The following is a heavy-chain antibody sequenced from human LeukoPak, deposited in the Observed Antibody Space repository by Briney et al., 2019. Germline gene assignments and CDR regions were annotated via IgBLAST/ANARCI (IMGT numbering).Heavy chain of an antibody. V-gene: IGHV3-20*04. CDR1: GFTFDDYG. CDR3: ARVGEYYYDSSGYYAYNWFDP. Sequence: PGGSLRLSCAASGFTFDDYGMSWVRQAPGKGLEWVSGINWNGGNTGYADSVKGRFTISRDNAKNSLYLQMDSLTVEDTAVYYCARVGEYYYDSSGYYAYNWFDPWGQGTLVTVSS. CDR2: INWNGGNT. J-gene: IGHJ5*02. D-gene: IGHD3-22*01.